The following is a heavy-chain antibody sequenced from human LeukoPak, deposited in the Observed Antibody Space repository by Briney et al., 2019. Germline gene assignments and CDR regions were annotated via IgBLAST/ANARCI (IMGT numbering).Heavy chain of an antibody. J-gene: IGHJ3*02. V-gene: IGHV1-8*03. CDR1: GYTFTSYD. CDR3: ARLSLLLPDAFDI. CDR2: MNPNSGNT. D-gene: IGHD1-26*01. Sequence: ASVKVSCKASGYTFTSYDINWVRQATGQGLEWMGWMNPNSGNTGYAQKFQGRVTIIRNTSISTAYMELSSLGSEDTAVYYCARLSLLLPDAFDIWGQGTMVTVSS.